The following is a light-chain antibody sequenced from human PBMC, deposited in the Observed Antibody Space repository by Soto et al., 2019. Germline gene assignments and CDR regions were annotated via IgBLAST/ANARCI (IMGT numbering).Light chain of an antibody. V-gene: IGKV3-20*01. J-gene: IGKJ2*01. CDR2: GAS. CDR1: QGVTSSY. Sequence: EIVLTQSPGTLSLSPGEGTTLSCRASQGVTSSYLAWYQQKPGQAPRLLIYGASSRATGIPDRFSGSGSGTDFTLTISRLETEDFAVYYGKQYGRSPRTFGQGTKLEIK. CDR3: KQYGRSPRT.